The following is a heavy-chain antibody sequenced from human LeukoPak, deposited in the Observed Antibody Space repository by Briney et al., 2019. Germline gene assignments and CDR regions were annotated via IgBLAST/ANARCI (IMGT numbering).Heavy chain of an antibody. CDR1: GFTFSTSW. V-gene: IGHV3-74*01. Sequence: PGGSEILSCAASGFTFSTSWMHWVRQAPGKGLVWVSRIDGDGSRTSYADSVKGRFTISRDNAKNTLYLQMNSLRAEDTAMYYCARASNYFDSRGLLWFDPWGQGTLV. J-gene: IGHJ5*02. D-gene: IGHD3-22*01. CDR2: IDGDGSRT. CDR3: ARASNYFDSRGLLWFDP.